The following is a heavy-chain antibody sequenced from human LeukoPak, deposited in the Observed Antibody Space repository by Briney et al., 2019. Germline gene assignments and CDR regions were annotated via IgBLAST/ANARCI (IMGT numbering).Heavy chain of an antibody. V-gene: IGHV3-74*01. CDR3: VRWGLGKGEAFDI. CDR1: GFTLSNFW. D-gene: IGHD3-10*01. CDR2: INTDGSST. J-gene: IGHJ3*02. Sequence: GGSLRLSCSASGFTLSNFWIHWVRQAPGKGLVWVSRINTDGSSTNYADSVKGRFAVSRDNAKNTLYLQMNSLRVEDTAVYYCVRWGLGKGEAFDIWGQGTMVTVSS.